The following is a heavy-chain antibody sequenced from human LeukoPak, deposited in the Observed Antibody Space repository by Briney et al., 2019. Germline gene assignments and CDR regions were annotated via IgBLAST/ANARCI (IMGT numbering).Heavy chain of an antibody. J-gene: IGHJ4*02. V-gene: IGHV3-30*18. D-gene: IGHD3-16*02. Sequence: PGGSLRLSCAASGFTFSSYGMHWVRQAPGKGLEWVAVISYDGSNKYCADSVKGRFTISRDNSKNTLYLQMNSLRAEDTAVYYCAKDVRRLRLGELSSTHDYWGQGTLVTVSS. CDR1: GFTFSSYG. CDR3: AKDVRRLRLGELSSTHDY. CDR2: ISYDGSNK.